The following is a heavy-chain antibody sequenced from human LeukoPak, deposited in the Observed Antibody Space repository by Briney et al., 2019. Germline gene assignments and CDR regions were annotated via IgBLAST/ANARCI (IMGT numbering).Heavy chain of an antibody. D-gene: IGHD6-19*01. V-gene: IGHV1-69*13. Sequence: SVKVSCKASGYTFTGYYMHWVRQAPGQGLEWMGGIIPIFGTANYAQKFQGRVTITADESTSTAYMELSSLRSEDTAVYYCARVPGIAVAGTFDYWGQGTLVTVSS. CDR2: IIPIFGTA. CDR1: GYTFTGYY. J-gene: IGHJ4*02. CDR3: ARVPGIAVAGTFDY.